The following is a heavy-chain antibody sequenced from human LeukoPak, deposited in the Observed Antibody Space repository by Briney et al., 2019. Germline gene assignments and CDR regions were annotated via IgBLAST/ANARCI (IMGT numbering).Heavy chain of an antibody. Sequence: SVKVSCKASGGSFSSYAISWVRQAPGQGLEWMGRIIPIFGTANYAQKFQGRVTITTDESTSTAYMELSSLRSEDTAVYYCARVYYGSGRPTDYWGQGTLVTVSS. V-gene: IGHV1-69*05. CDR2: IIPIFGTA. D-gene: IGHD3-10*01. J-gene: IGHJ4*02. CDR3: ARVYYGSGRPTDY. CDR1: GGSFSSYA.